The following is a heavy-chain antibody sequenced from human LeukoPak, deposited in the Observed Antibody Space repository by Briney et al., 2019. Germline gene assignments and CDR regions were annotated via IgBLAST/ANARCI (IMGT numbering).Heavy chain of an antibody. CDR2: INSDGKST. J-gene: IGHJ4*02. V-gene: IGHV3-74*01. Sequence: GGSLRLSCSASGFTFNNYWMHWVRQAPGKGLLWVSRINSDGKSTTYADSVKGRFTISRDNAKNTLYPQMNSLRAEDTAIYYCARIDNWNDGGYWGQGTLVTVSS. CDR3: ARIDNWNDGGY. CDR1: GFTFNNYW. D-gene: IGHD1-20*01.